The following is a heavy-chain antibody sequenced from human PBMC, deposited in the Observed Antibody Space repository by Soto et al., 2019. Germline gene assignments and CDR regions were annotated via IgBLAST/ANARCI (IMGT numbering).Heavy chain of an antibody. V-gene: IGHV3-48*01. Sequence: GGSLRLSCAASGFTFSSYSMNWVRQAPGKGLEWVSYISSSSSTIYYADSVKGRFTISRDNAKNSLYLQMNSLRAEDTAVYYCARDPARITIFGVVTSYFDYWGQGTLVTVSS. CDR1: GFTFSSYS. CDR2: ISSSSSTI. D-gene: IGHD3-3*01. J-gene: IGHJ4*02. CDR3: ARDPARITIFGVVTSYFDY.